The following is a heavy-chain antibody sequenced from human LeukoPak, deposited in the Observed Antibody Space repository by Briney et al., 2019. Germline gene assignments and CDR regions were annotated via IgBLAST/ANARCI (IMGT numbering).Heavy chain of an antibody. CDR1: GFTFSTYG. CDR2: ISGSGGST. CDR3: AKSGNYYYYYMGV. V-gene: IGHV3-23*01. D-gene: IGHD4-23*01. J-gene: IGHJ6*03. Sequence: GSLRLSCAASGFTFSTYGMSWVRQAPGKGLEWVSAISGSGGSTYYTDSVKGRFTISRDNSKNTLYLQMNSLRAEDTAVYYCAKSGNYYYYYMGVWGKGTTVTISS.